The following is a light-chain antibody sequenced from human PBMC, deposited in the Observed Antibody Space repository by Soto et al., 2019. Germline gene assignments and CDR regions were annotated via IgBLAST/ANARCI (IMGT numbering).Light chain of an antibody. CDR3: QQYNSHSVT. J-gene: IGKJ4*01. Sequence: AILMTQSPSSLSASTGDRVTITSRASQGISSYLAWYQQKPGKAPKLLIYDASSLESGVPSRFSGSGSGTEFTLTISCLQSDDVATYYCQQYNSHSVTFGGGTKV. V-gene: IGKV1-8*01. CDR1: QGISSY. CDR2: DAS.